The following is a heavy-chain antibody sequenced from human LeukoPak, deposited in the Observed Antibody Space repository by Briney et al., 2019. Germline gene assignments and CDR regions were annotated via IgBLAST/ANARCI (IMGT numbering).Heavy chain of an antibody. D-gene: IGHD6-19*01. CDR2: IKQDGSEK. J-gene: IGHJ5*02. CDR3: ASVRGYSSGWYASGFDP. Sequence: PGGSLRLSCAASGFTFSSYWMSWVRQAPGKGLEWVANIKQDGSEKYYVVSVKGRFTISRDNAKNSLYLQMNSLRAEDTAVYYCASVRGYSSGWYASGFDPWGQGTLVTVSS. V-gene: IGHV3-7*01. CDR1: GFTFSSYW.